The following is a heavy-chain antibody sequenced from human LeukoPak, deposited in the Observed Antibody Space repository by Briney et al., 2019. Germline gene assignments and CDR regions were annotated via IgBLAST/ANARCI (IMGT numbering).Heavy chain of an antibody. CDR2: IIPIFGTA. V-gene: IGHV1-69*05. D-gene: IGHD2-2*01. Sequence: SVKVSCKASGGTFSSYAISWVRQAPGQGLEWMGGIIPIFGTANYAQKFQGRVTNTTDESTSTAYMELSSLRSEDTAVYYCARGGAAIPDYYYYMDVWAKGPRSPSP. CDR1: GGTFSSYA. CDR3: ARGGAAIPDYYYYMDV. J-gene: IGHJ6*03.